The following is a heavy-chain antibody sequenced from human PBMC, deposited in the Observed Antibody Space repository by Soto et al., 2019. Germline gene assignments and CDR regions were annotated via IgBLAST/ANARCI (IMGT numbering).Heavy chain of an antibody. J-gene: IGHJ5*02. V-gene: IGHV4-59*01. CDR1: GGSISSYY. Sequence: SETLSLTCTVSGGSISSYYWSWIRQPPGKGLEWIGYIYYSGSTNYNPSLKSRVTISVDTSKNQFSLKLRSVTAADTAVYYCARHARYYDILTGYSTLSWFDPWGQGTLVTVSS. CDR3: ARHARYYDILTGYSTLSWFDP. D-gene: IGHD3-9*01. CDR2: IYYSGST.